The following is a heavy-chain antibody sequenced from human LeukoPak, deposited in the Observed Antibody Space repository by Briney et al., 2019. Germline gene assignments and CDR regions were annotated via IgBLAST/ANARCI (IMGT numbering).Heavy chain of an antibody. D-gene: IGHD4-17*01. CDR1: GLTGSHNY. J-gene: IGHJ5*02. Sequence: GGSLRLSRAASGLTGSHNYVSWVRQAPGKGLEWVSAIHTSGDTCYADSVKGRFTISRDTSKNTLYLQINSLRVEDTAVYYCIVFGDSNHWGQGTLVTVSS. V-gene: IGHV3-53*01. CDR2: IHTSGDT. CDR3: IVFGDSNH.